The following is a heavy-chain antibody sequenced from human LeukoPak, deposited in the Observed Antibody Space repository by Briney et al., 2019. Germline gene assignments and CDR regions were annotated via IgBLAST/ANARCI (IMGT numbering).Heavy chain of an antibody. D-gene: IGHD4-23*01. CDR1: GGSISSYY. CDR2: IDNSGST. V-gene: IGHV4-59*01. J-gene: IGHJ4*02. Sequence: KPSETLSLTCTVSGGSISSYYCNWIRQPPGKGLEYIGYIDNSGSTNYNPSLKSRVTISVDTSKNQFSLKLSSVTAADTAVYYCARGRWYLDYWGQGTLVTVSS. CDR3: ARGRWYLDY.